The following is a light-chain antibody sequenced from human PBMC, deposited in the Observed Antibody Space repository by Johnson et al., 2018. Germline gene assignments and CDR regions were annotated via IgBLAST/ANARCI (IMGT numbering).Light chain of an antibody. V-gene: IGLV1-51*02. J-gene: IGLJ1*01. CDR1: SSNIGNNY. Sequence: QSVLTQPPSVSAAPGQKVTISCSGSSSNIGNNYVSWYQQLPGTAPKLLIYENNKRPSGIPDRFSGSKSGTSATLGITGLQTGDEADYYCGTWDSSLSVGNCFGTWTKVTVL. CDR3: GTWDSSLSVGNC. CDR2: ENN.